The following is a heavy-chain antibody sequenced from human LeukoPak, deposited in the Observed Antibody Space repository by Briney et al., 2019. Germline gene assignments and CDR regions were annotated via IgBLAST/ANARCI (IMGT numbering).Heavy chain of an antibody. CDR3: ASRYSSSWWNGFDL. Sequence: PGGSLRLSCAASGFTFSSYAMHWVRQAPGKGLEWVAVISYDGSNKYYADSVKGRSTISRDNSKNTLYLQMNSLRAEDTAVYYCASRYSSSWWNGFDLWGQGTMVTVSS. V-gene: IGHV3-30-3*01. CDR2: ISYDGSNK. CDR1: GFTFSSYA. D-gene: IGHD6-13*01. J-gene: IGHJ3*01.